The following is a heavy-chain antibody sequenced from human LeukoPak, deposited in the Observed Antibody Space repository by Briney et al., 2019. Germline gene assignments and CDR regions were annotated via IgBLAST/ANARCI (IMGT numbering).Heavy chain of an antibody. D-gene: IGHD3-9*01. J-gene: IGHJ4*02. Sequence: GGSLRLSCAASGFTFSSYGMSWVRQAPGKGLEWVSAISGSGGSTYYADSVKGRFTISRDNSKNTLYLQMNSLRAEDTAVYYCAGGTIYDILTGPLDYWGQGTLVTVSS. V-gene: IGHV3-23*01. CDR3: AGGTIYDILTGPLDY. CDR2: ISGSGGST. CDR1: GFTFSSYG.